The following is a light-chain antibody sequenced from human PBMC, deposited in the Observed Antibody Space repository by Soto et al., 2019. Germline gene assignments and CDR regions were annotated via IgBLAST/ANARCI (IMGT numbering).Light chain of an antibody. Sequence: QSALTQPASVSGSPGQSITISCTGTSSDVGGYNYVSWYQQHPGKAPKLIIYDVNNRPSGVSNRFSGSKSGNTASLTISGLQAGDEADYYCSSYTGSSTLDVFGTGTKVTVL. CDR2: DVN. J-gene: IGLJ1*01. V-gene: IGLV2-14*01. CDR1: SSDVGGYNY. CDR3: SSYTGSSTLDV.